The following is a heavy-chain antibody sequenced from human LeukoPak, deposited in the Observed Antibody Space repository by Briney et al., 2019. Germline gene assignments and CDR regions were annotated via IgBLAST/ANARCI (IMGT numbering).Heavy chain of an antibody. J-gene: IGHJ4*02. Sequence: SVKVSCKASGGTFSSYAISWVRQAPGQGLEWMGGIIPIFGTANYAQKFQGRVTITADKSTSTAYMELSSLRSDDTAVYYCARDDVSGWYYFDYWGQGTLVTVSS. V-gene: IGHV1-69*06. CDR3: ARDDVSGWYYFDY. CDR1: GGTFSSYA. D-gene: IGHD6-19*01. CDR2: IIPIFGTA.